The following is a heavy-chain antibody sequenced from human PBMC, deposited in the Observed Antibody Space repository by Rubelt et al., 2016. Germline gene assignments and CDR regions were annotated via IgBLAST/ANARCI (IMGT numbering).Heavy chain of an antibody. Sequence: QVQLQQWGAGLLKPSETLSLTCAVSGGSFSGYYWSWIRQPPGKGLEWYGESLHSGSTTSNPPVKGGSTISVEPSRDQLYLELSCVTAAVTAVYYWAREKTVVPAAILDWGQGTLVTVSS. V-gene: IGHV4-34*12. J-gene: IGHJ4*02. CDR3: AREKTVVPAAILD. D-gene: IGHD2-2*01. CDR2: SLHSGST. CDR1: GGSFSGYY.